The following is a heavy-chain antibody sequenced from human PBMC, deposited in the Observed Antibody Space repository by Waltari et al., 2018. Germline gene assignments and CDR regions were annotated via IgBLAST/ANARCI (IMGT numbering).Heavy chain of an antibody. CDR3: ARGNIVATIAGSYYFDY. CDR1: GGTFSSYA. J-gene: IGHJ4*02. D-gene: IGHD5-12*01. Sequence: QVQLVQSGAEVKKPGSSVKVSCKASGGTFSSYAISWVRMAPGQGLEWMGRIIPIFGTANYAQKFQGRVTITADKSTSTAYMELSSLRSEDTAVYYCARGNIVATIAGSYYFDYWGQGTLVTVSS. CDR2: IIPIFGTA. V-gene: IGHV1-69*08.